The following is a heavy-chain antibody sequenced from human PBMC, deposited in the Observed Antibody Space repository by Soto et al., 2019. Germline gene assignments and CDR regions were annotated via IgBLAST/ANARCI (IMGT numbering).Heavy chain of an antibody. J-gene: IGHJ2*01. V-gene: IGHV3-66*01. CDR3: AREIAGASSRSAYFDL. CDR1: GFTVSSNY. CDR2: LYSGGGT. D-gene: IGHD6-13*01. Sequence: EAPLVESGGVLVQPGGSRRLSCAASGFTVSSNYMSWVRQAPGTGLEWVSVLYSGGGTYYADSVKGRFTISRDNSKNTLYLQMNSLRAEDTAVYYCAREIAGASSRSAYFDLWGRGTLVTVSS.